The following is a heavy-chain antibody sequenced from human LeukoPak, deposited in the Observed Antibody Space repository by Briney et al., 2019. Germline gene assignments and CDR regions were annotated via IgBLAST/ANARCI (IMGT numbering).Heavy chain of an antibody. J-gene: IGHJ3*02. D-gene: IGHD5-18*01. CDR2: IYTSGST. Sequence: SETLSLTCTVSGGPISSYYWSWIRQPPGKGLEWIGYIYTSGSTNYNPSLKSRVTISVDTSKNQFSLKLSSVTAADTAVYCCARHRRGYSLDAFDIWGQGTVVTVSS. V-gene: IGHV4-4*09. CDR1: GGPISSYY. CDR3: ARHRRGYSLDAFDI.